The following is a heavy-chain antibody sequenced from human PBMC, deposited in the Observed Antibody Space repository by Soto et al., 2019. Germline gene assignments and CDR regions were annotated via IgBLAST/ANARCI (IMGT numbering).Heavy chain of an antibody. CDR2: ISTYNGNT. CDR3: ARDEYNNGRTWLHP. Sequence: ASVKVSCKASGYSFSNSGFSWMRQAPGQGLEWMGWISTYNGNTNYAQKFQGRLSMTRDTSTTTAFMELTTLRSDDTAVYYCARDEYNNGRTWLHPWGQGTLVTVYS. J-gene: IGHJ5*02. V-gene: IGHV1-18*01. D-gene: IGHD5-12*01. CDR1: GYSFSNSG.